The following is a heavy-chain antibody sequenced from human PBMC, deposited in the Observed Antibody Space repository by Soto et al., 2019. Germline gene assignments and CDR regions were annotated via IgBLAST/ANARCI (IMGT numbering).Heavy chain of an antibody. Sequence: AGGSLRLSCAASGFTFSSYAMSWVRQAPGKGLEWVSAISGSGGSTYYADSVKGRFTISRDNSKNTLYLQMNSLRAEDTAVYYCAKDLLGITIFGVVITLPQYFDYWGQGTLVTVSS. V-gene: IGHV3-23*01. D-gene: IGHD3-3*01. CDR1: GFTFSSYA. CDR2: ISGSGGST. J-gene: IGHJ4*02. CDR3: AKDLLGITIFGVVITLPQYFDY.